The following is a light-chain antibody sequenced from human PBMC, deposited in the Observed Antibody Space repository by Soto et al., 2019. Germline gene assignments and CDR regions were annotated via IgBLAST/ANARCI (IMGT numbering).Light chain of an antibody. CDR2: QDS. Sequence: SYELTQPPSVSVSPGQTASITCSGDKLGDKYACWYQQKPGQSPVLVIYQDSKRPSGIHERFSGSNSGNTATLTISGTQAMDEADYYCQAWDSSTRVVFGGGTKLTVL. CDR1: KLGDKY. J-gene: IGLJ2*01. CDR3: QAWDSSTRVV. V-gene: IGLV3-1*01.